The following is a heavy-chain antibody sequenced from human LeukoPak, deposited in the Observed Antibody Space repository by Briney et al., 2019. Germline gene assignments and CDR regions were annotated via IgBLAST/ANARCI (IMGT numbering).Heavy chain of an antibody. J-gene: IGHJ4*02. D-gene: IGHD3-22*01. CDR2: IYYSGST. CDR3: ASLTGDSSDYFVDY. V-gene: IGHV4-39*01. Sequence: SETLSLTCTVSGGSISSSSYYWGWIRQPPGKGLEWIGSIYYSGSTYYNPSLKSRVTISVDTSKSQSSPKLSSVTAADTAVYYCASLTGDSSDYFVDYWGQGTLVTVSS. CDR1: GGSISSSSYY.